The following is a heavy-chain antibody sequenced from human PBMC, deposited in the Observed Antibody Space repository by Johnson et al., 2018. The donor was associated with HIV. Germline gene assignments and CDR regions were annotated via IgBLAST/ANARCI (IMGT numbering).Heavy chain of an antibody. CDR3: ARGPVFDI. J-gene: IGHJ3*02. Sequence: QVQLVESGGGVVQPGGSLRLSCAASGFTFSSYAMHWVRQAPAKGLEWVAVISYDGSDKYYAASVKGRFTISRDSSKNTLYLQMNTLRADDTAVYYCARGPVFDIWGQGTMVTVSS. V-gene: IGHV3-30*04. CDR1: GFTFSSYA. CDR2: ISYDGSDK.